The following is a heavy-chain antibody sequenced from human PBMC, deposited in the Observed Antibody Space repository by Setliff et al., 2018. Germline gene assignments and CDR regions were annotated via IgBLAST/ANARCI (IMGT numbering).Heavy chain of an antibody. J-gene: IGHJ6*03. CDR3: AREQWLDPPGYYYMDV. CDR1: GGSISSYY. V-gene: IGHV4-4*07. Sequence: PSETLSLICTVSGGSISSYYWSWIRQPAGKGLEWIGHIYIGRSANYNPSLKSRVTMSIDTSKNQFSLKLNSVTAADMAVYYCAREQWLDPPGYYYMDVWAKGTTVTVSS. CDR2: IYIGRSA. D-gene: IGHD6-19*01.